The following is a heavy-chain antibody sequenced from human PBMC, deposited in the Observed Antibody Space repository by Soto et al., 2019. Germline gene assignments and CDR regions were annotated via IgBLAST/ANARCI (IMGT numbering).Heavy chain of an antibody. Sequence: QVQLVESGGGVVQPGTSLRLSCVASGFGFNFFGIHWVRQAPGKGLEWVAGIPGDASRIYYADDLKGRVTISRVNSENTLYLQMNSLRPEDTALYYCARDGDGGWFVMDVWGQGTTVTV. CDR3: ARDGDGGWFVMDV. D-gene: IGHD3-10*01. CDR2: IPGDASRI. CDR1: GFGFNFFG. J-gene: IGHJ6*02. V-gene: IGHV3-30*03.